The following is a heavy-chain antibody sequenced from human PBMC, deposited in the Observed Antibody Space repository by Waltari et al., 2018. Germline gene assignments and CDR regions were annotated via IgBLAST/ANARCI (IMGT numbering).Heavy chain of an antibody. V-gene: IGHV4-30-2*01. CDR2: IYHSGST. D-gene: IGHD3-9*01. J-gene: IGHJ4*02. CDR1: GGSISSGGYS. Sequence: QLQLQESGSGLVKPSQTLSLTCAVSGGSISSGGYSWSWIRQPPGKGPEWIGYIYHSGSTYYNPSLKSRVTISVDRSKNQFSLKLSSVTAADTAVYYCAKGAPHYDILTDYQFDYWGQGTLVTVSS. CDR3: AKGAPHYDILTDYQFDY.